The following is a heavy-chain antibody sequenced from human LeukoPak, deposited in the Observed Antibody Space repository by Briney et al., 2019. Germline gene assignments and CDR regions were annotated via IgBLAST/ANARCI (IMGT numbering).Heavy chain of an antibody. D-gene: IGHD2-21*02. CDR2: IGVSDDST. Sequence: GGSLRLSCEASGFALRNYVINWVRQTPGKGLEWVSSIGVSDDSTFYADSVKGRFTISGDNSKNTVYLQVSGLRTEDTAIYYCAKDRLLNCRGDCYIFDNWGQGTQVTVSS. J-gene: IGHJ4*02. CDR3: AKDRLLNCRGDCYIFDN. V-gene: IGHV3-23*01. CDR1: GFALRNYV.